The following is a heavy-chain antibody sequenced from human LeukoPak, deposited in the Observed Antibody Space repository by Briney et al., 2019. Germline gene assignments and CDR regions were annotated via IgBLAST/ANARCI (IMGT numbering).Heavy chain of an antibody. CDR1: GFTFEDYA. CDR3: ARVMPLNYGDYKRGAFDI. J-gene: IGHJ3*02. Sequence: TGGSLRLSCAASGFTFEDYAMHWVRQAPGKGLEWVSYISSSSSTIYYADSVKGRFTISRDNAKNSLYLQMNSLRDEDTAVYYCARVMPLNYGDYKRGAFDIWGQGTMVTVSS. V-gene: IGHV3-48*02. CDR2: ISSSSSTI. D-gene: IGHD4-17*01.